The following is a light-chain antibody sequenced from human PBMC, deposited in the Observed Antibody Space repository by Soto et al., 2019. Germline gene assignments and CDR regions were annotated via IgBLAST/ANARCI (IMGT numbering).Light chain of an antibody. CDR1: QSVGNN. J-gene: IGKJ1*01. CDR2: GAS. CDR3: QQSNDWWT. V-gene: IGKV3-15*01. Sequence: EIETTQSPSTLSVSTGARATLSCRASQSVGNNLAWYQQKPGQAPRLLIYGASTRATGIPARFSGSGSGTEFTLTISSLQSEDFAVYYCQQSNDWWTFGQGTKVDIK.